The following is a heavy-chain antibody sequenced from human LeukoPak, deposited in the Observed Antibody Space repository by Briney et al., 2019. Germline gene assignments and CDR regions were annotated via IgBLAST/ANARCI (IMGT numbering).Heavy chain of an antibody. D-gene: IGHD3-10*01. CDR3: AREQRITMVRGVISNGMDV. Sequence: ASVKVSCKASGYTFTTHAMHWVRQAPGQRLEWMGWINAGNGNTKYSQKFQGRVTITRDTSASTAYMELSSLRSEDTAVYYCAREQRITMVRGVISNGMDVWGKGTTVTVSS. CDR2: INAGNGNT. J-gene: IGHJ6*04. V-gene: IGHV1-3*01. CDR1: GYTFTTHA.